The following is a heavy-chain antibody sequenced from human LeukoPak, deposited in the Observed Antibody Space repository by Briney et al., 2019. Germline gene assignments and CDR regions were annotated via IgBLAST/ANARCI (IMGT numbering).Heavy chain of an antibody. Sequence: PSGTLSLTCTVSRASISGSIRSSYWSWLRQPPGKGLEWIGYISSSGSTNDNPSLRSRVTISVDTSKNQFFLNLSSVSAADTAVYYCARIPLGYSGAYYFDFWGQGALVTVSP. D-gene: IGHD5-12*01. V-gene: IGHV4-4*09. J-gene: IGHJ4*02. CDR2: ISSSGST. CDR3: ARIPLGYSGAYYFDF. CDR1: RASISGSIRSSY.